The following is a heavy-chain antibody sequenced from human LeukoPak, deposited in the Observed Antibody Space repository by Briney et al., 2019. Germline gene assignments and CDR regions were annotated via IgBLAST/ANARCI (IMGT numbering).Heavy chain of an antibody. Sequence: ASVKVSCKASGYTFTCYYMHWVRRAPGQGLEWMGWINPKSGGTNYAQDFQGRVTMTRDPSISTAYMELSRLRSDDTAVYFCARQSSGFFASDYWGQGTLVTVSS. V-gene: IGHV1-2*02. CDR3: ARQSSGFFASDY. D-gene: IGHD6-25*01. J-gene: IGHJ4*02. CDR2: INPKSGGT. CDR1: GYTFTCYY.